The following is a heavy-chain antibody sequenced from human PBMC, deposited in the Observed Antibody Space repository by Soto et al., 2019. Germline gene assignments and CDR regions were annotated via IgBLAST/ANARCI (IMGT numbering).Heavy chain of an antibody. D-gene: IGHD6-13*01. V-gene: IGHV3-53*01. Sequence: GGSLRLSCAASGFTFGSYSMNWVRQAPGKGLEWVSVIYSGGSTYYADSVKGRFTISRDNSKNTLYLQMNSLRAEDTAVYYCARVGRAAAGTLLQHYYYGMDVWGQGTTVTFSS. J-gene: IGHJ6*02. CDR3: ARVGRAAAGTLLQHYYYGMDV. CDR2: IYSGGST. CDR1: GFTFGSYS.